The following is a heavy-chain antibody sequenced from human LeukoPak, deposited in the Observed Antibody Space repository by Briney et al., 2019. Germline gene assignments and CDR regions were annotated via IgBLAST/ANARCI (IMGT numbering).Heavy chain of an antibody. D-gene: IGHD3-10*01. CDR3: ARGSEWFGELTPFDY. V-gene: IGHV4-59*01. J-gene: IGHJ4*02. Sequence: SETLSLTCTVSGGSMSSYYWSWIRQPPGKGLEWIGYIYYSGSTNYNPSLKSRVTISVDTSKNQFSLKLSSVTAADTAVYYCARGSEWFGELTPFDYWGQGTLVTVSS. CDR1: GGSMSSYY. CDR2: IYYSGST.